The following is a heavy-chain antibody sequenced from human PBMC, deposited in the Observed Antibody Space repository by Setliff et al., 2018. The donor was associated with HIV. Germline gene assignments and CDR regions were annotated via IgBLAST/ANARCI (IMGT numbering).Heavy chain of an antibody. J-gene: IGHJ6*02. Sequence: GSLRLSCATSGFAFSDYDFHWVRQVTGEGLEWVSAIGTGGDTYYADSVKGRFTISRDNSKNTLFLQMNSLRPGDTAVYYCARDCRVGWVFTYGMDVWGQGTLVTVSS. CDR3: ARDCRVGWVFTYGMDV. V-gene: IGHV3-13*01. D-gene: IGHD6-13*01. CDR2: IGTGGDT. CDR1: GFAFSDYD.